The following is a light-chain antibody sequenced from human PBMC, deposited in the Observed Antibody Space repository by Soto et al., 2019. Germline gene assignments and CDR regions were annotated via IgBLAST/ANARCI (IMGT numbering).Light chain of an antibody. CDR3: QQSYATPRT. Sequence: IQMTQSPSSLSASVGDSITITCRASQDIRSDLGWYQQKPGTAPNLLISAASSLQSGVPSRFSGTGSGTEFTLTISSLQPEDFATYFCQQSYATPRTFGQGTKVDIK. CDR1: QDIRSD. V-gene: IGKV1-39*01. CDR2: AAS. J-gene: IGKJ1*01.